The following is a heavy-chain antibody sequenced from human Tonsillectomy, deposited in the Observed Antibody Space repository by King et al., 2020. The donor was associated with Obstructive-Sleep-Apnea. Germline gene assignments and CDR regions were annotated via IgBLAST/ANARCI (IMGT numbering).Heavy chain of an antibody. CDR2: IICSGGST. J-gene: IGHJ4*02. V-gene: IGHV3-23*04. D-gene: IGHD3-22*01. CDR1: GFTFSSYA. CDR3: AKDNASMIVVVITSGFDY. Sequence: VQLVESGGGLVQPGGSLRLSCAASGFTFSSYAMSWVRQAPGKGLEWVSAIICSGGSTYYADCVKGRFTISRENSKNTLYVQMNSLRAEDTAVYYCAKDNASMIVVVITSGFDYWGQGTLVTVSS.